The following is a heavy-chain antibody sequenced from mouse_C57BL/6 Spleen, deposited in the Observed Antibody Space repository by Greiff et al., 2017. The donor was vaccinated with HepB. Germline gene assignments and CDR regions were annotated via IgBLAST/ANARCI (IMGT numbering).Heavy chain of an antibody. J-gene: IGHJ4*01. D-gene: IGHD1-1*01. Sequence: VKLVESGPGLVAPSQSLSITCTVSGFSLTSYGVHWVRQPPGKGLEWLVVIWSDGSTTYNSALKSRLSISKDNSKSQVFLKMNSLQTDDTAMYYCARHNYGSSDYAMDYWGQGTSVTVSS. CDR2: IWSDGST. V-gene: IGHV2-6-1*01. CDR1: GFSLTSYG. CDR3: ARHNYGSSDYAMDY.